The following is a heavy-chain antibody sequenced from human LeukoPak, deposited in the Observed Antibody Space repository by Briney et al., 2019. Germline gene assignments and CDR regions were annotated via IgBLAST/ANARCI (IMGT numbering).Heavy chain of an antibody. D-gene: IGHD6-6*01. Sequence: SVKVSCKASGGTFSSYAISWVRQAPGQGLEWMGGIIPIFCTANYAQKFQGRVTITADESTSTAYMELSSLRSEDTAVYYCARVAYIAARPGLWYYYYGMDVWGQGTTVTVSS. J-gene: IGHJ6*02. CDR3: ARVAYIAARPGLWYYYYGMDV. CDR2: IIPIFCTA. CDR1: GGTFSSYA. V-gene: IGHV1-69*01.